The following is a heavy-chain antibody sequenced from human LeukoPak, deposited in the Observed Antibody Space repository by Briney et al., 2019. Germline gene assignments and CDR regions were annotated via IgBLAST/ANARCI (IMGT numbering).Heavy chain of an antibody. CDR3: ASRPDQHLLYYFDY. J-gene: IGHJ4*02. V-gene: IGHV1-2*02. Sequence: ASVKVSCKASGYTFTGYYMHWVRQAPAQGLEWMGWINPNSGGTKYAQKIQRRVTMTSDASISTAYMELSSLRSDDTAVYYCASRPDQHLLYYFDYWGQGALVTVSS. D-gene: IGHD2-15*01. CDR1: GYTFTGYY. CDR2: INPNSGGT.